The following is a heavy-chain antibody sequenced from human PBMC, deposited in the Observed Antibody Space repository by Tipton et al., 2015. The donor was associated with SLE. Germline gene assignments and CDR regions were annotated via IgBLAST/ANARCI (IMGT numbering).Heavy chain of an antibody. Sequence: TLSLTCTVSGDTISDHYWSWIRQPPGKGLEWIGYISYSGSTNYSPSLKSRVTMSVEASGNQFSLTLRSVTAADTAVYYCARGAYSYGHYYYMDVWGKGATVTVSS. CDR1: GDTISDHY. V-gene: IGHV4-59*11. CDR2: ISYSGST. D-gene: IGHD5-18*01. CDR3: ARGAYSYGHYYYMDV. J-gene: IGHJ6*03.